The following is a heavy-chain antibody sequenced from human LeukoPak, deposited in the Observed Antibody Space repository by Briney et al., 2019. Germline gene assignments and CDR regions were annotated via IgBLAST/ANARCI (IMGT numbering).Heavy chain of an antibody. CDR2: ITSSSSYT. D-gene: IGHD6-19*01. Sequence: GGSLRLSCAASGSTFSSYNMNWVRQAPGKGLEWVSSITSSSSYTYYADSVKGRFTISRDNTKNSLYLQMNSLRAEDTAVYYCARGAVSYSSGWYANWYLDLWGRGTLVTVSS. J-gene: IGHJ2*01. CDR3: ARGAVSYSSGWYANWYLDL. CDR1: GSTFSSYN. V-gene: IGHV3-21*01.